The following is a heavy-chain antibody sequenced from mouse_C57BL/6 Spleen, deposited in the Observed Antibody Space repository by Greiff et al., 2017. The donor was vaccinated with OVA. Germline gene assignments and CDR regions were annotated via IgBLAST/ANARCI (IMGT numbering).Heavy chain of an antibody. CDR3: ARDGSYYGSYYFDY. D-gene: IGHD1-1*01. J-gene: IGHJ2*01. CDR2: ISDGGSYT. V-gene: IGHV5-4*01. Sequence: EVKLMESGGGLVKPGGSLKLSCAASGFTFSSYAMSWVRQTPEKRLEWVATISDGGSYTYYPDNVKGRFTISRDNAKNNLYLQMSHLKSEDTAMYYCARDGSYYGSYYFDYWGQGTTLTVSS. CDR1: GFTFSSYA.